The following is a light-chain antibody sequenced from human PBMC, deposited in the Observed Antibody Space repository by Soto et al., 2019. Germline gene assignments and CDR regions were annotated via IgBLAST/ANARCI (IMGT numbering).Light chain of an antibody. J-gene: IGKJ2*01. V-gene: IGKV3-15*01. CDR2: GAF. CDR3: QQYNNRYT. Sequence: EIVMTQSPATLSVSPGERATLSCRASQSVNSNLAWYQQKPGQAPRLLIYGAFTRATGIPARFCGSGSGTELTLTISSLQSEDFPVYYCQQYNNRYTFGQGTKLEIK. CDR1: QSVNSN.